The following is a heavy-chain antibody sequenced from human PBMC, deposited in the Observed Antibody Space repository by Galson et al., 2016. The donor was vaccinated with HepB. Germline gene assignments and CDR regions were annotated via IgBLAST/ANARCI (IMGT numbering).Heavy chain of an antibody. CDR1: GDSVSSNSAT. V-gene: IGHV6-1*01. J-gene: IGHJ6*02. D-gene: IGHD5-12*01. CDR3: ARMRSGYSGYANPCYYGMDV. Sequence: CAISGDSVSSNSATCNWIRQSPSRGLEWLGRTYYRSKWYNDYALSVKSRITINPDTSKNQFSLQLNSVTPEDTAVYYCARMRSGYSGYANPCYYGMDVWGQGTTVTVS. CDR2: TYYRSKWYN.